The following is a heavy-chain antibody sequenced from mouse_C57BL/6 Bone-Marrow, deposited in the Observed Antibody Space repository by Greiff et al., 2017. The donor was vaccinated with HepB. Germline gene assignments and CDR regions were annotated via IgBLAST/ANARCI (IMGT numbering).Heavy chain of an antibody. CDR2: INPNYGTT. Sequence: VQLQHSGPELVKPGASVKISCKASGYSFTDYNMNWVKQSNGKSLEWIGVINPNYGTTSYNQKFKGKSTLTVDQSSSTAYMQLNSLTSEDSAVYYCARSSGKLGRGFAYWGQGTLVTVSA. D-gene: IGHD4-1*01. V-gene: IGHV1-39*01. J-gene: IGHJ3*01. CDR3: ARSSGKLGRGFAY. CDR1: GYSFTDYN.